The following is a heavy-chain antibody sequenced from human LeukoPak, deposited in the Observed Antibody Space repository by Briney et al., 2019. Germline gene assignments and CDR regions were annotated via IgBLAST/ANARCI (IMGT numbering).Heavy chain of an antibody. J-gene: IGHJ4*02. CDR2: INSDGSST. V-gene: IGHV3-74*01. D-gene: IGHD5-12*01. CDR1: GFTFSNYW. CDR3: ARDSGYSGYSDY. Sequence: GGSLRLSCAASGFTFSNYWMHWARQVPGKGLVWVSRINSDGSSTSYADSVKGRFTISRDNAKNSLNLQMNSLRAEDTAVYYCARDSGYSGYSDYWGQGTLVTVSS.